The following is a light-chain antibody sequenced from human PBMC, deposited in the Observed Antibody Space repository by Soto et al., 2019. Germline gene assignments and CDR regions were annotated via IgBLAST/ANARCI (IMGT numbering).Light chain of an antibody. J-gene: IGKJ5*01. CDR2: GAS. CDR1: ESVSSN. CDR3: QQYNSWPPIT. V-gene: IGKV3-15*01. Sequence: VMTQSPATLSVSPGERATLSCTASESVSSNLAWYQQRPGQAPRLVIYGASTRATGIPDRFSGGGSGTEFTLTISSLQSEDFAVYYCQQYNSWPPITFGQGTRLEI.